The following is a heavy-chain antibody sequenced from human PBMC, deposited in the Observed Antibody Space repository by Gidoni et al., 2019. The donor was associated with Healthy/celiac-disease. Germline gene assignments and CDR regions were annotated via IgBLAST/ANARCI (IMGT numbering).Heavy chain of an antibody. CDR2: IRYDGSNK. D-gene: IGHD3-10*01. J-gene: IGHJ4*02. CDR1: GFTFSSYG. V-gene: IGHV3-30*02. CDR3: AKRLTITMVRGVKSDYFDY. Sequence: QVQMVESGGGVVQPGGSLRLSCAASGFTFSSYGMHWVRQAPGKGLEVVAFIRYDGSNKYYADSVKGRFTISRDNSKNTLYLQMNSLRAEDTAVYYCAKRLTITMVRGVKSDYFDYWGQGTLVTVSS.